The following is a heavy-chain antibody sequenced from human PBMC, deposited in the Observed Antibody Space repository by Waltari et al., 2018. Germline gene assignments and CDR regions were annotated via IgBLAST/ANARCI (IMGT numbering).Heavy chain of an antibody. CDR2: ISSSGSTI. J-gene: IGHJ4*02. D-gene: IGHD5-12*01. CDR1: GFTFSSSE. Sequence: EVQLVESGGGLVQPGGSLRLSCAASGFTFSSSEMTWVRQAPGKGLEWVSYISSSGSTIYYADSVKGRFTISRDNAKNSLYLQMNSLRAEDTAVYYCARAWGYDFDYWGQGTLVTVSS. CDR3: ARAWGYDFDY. V-gene: IGHV3-48*03.